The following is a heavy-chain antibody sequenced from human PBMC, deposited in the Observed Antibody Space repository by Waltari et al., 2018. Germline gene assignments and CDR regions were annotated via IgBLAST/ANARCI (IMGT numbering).Heavy chain of an antibody. Sequence: EQLVDSGGGLIQPGGSLRLSCAASGLTISDNYMSWVRQAPGKGLEWVSVLYSAGHTYYADSVKGRFTISRDSSKNTLYLQMNSLRTEDTAVYYCARDLVHYFDYWGQGTLVTVSS. V-gene: IGHV3-53*01. J-gene: IGHJ4*02. CDR3: ARDLVHYFDY. CDR1: GLTISDNY. CDR2: LYSAGHT. D-gene: IGHD3-16*01.